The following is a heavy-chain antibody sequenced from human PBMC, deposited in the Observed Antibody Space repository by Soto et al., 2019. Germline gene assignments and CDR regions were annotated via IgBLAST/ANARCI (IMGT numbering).Heavy chain of an antibody. Sequence: QVKLQESGPGLEKPSGTLSLTCAVSGGSISNNRWWTWVRKAPGKGLEGIGEIHDRGSTNYNLSLKSRATVSIDRSKHQFSLEMRAVTAADTAVYYCAGQWAAGYGAFDPWGQVTLVTVSS. D-gene: IGHD3-9*01. CDR1: GGSISNNRW. J-gene: IGHJ5*02. V-gene: IGHV4-4*02. CDR3: AGQWAAGYGAFDP. CDR2: IHDRGST.